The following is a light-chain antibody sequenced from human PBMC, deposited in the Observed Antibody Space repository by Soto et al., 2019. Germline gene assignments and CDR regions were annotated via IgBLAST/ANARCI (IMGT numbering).Light chain of an antibody. CDR2: GAF. Sequence: AIQLTQSPSSLSASVGVRVTITCWASQGVGNAVAWYQQEPGRAHELLISGAFSLKSGVPSRFSGSGSGIDFTLTISSLQSEDFGVYFCQQYDKWPLTLGGGTRWIS. V-gene: IGKV1D-13*01. CDR1: QGVGNA. J-gene: IGKJ4*01. CDR3: QQYDKWPLT.